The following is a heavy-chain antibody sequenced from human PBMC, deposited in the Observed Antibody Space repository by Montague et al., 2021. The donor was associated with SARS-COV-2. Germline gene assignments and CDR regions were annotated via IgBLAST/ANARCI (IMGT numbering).Heavy chain of an antibody. D-gene: IGHD1-14*01. Sequence: SETLSLTCTVSGASFCSSDCCWIRQSPGKGLLLIGYFYSVCSTDYNPSLKSRATISRYTSKNQFSLKVRSVTAADTAVYYCARETMTADAFDIWGQGTMVTVSS. J-gene: IGHJ3*02. CDR2: FYSVCST. CDR3: ARETMTADAFDI. CDR1: GASFCSSD. V-gene: IGHV4-59*01.